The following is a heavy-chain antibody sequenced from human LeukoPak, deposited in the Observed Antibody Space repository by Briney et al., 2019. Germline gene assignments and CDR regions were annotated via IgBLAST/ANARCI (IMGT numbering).Heavy chain of an antibody. CDR3: ARDQGSSWYRMAFDY. V-gene: IGHV4-4*07. D-gene: IGHD6-13*01. J-gene: IGHJ4*02. CDR2: IYTSGST. Sequence: TSETLSLTCTVSGGSISSYYWSWIRQPAGKGLEWIGRIYTSGSTNYNPSLKSRVTISVDKSKNQFSLKLSSVTAADTAVYYRARDQGSSWYRMAFDYWGQGTLVTVSS. CDR1: GGSISSYY.